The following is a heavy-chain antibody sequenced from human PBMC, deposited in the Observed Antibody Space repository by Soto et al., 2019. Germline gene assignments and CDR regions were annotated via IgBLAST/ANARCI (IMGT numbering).Heavy chain of an antibody. Sequence: EVQLVQSGAEVKKPGESLKISCKGSGYSFGNFWIAWVPQMPGKGLEWMGIVYPDDSDIRYSPSFQGQVTISADKSVRTAYLHLSTLRASDTAIYYCAKTLVGGGALDIWGQGTVVTVSS. CDR1: GYSFGNFW. D-gene: IGHD1-26*01. J-gene: IGHJ3*02. V-gene: IGHV5-51*01. CDR2: VYPDDSDI. CDR3: AKTLVGGGALDI.